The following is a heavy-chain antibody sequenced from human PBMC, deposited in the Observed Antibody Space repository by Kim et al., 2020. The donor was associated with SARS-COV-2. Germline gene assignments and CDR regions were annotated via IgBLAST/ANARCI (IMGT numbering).Heavy chain of an antibody. D-gene: IGHD2-2*01. V-gene: IGHV1-2*02. CDR1: GYTFTGYY. CDR2: INPNSGGT. J-gene: IGHJ5*02. CDR3: ARGRRGYCSSTSCQFDP. Sequence: ASVKVSCKASGYTFTGYYMHWVRQAPGQGLEWMGWINPNSGGTNYAQKFQGRVTMTRDTSISTAYMELSRLRSDDTAVYYCARGRRGYCSSTSCQFDPWGQGTLVTVSS.